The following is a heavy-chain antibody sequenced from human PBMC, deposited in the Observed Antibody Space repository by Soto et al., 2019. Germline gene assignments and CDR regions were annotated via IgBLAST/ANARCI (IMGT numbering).Heavy chain of an antibody. CDR1: GFILSDVW. CDR3: TTDPHSTGTKY. CDR2: IKGKTEGGTT. Sequence: VGPLRLSCAASGFILSDVWMSWVRQAPGAGLEWVGRIKGKTEGGTTDYAAPVKGRFTTSRDASKKTLYLQMNSLKTEDTAVYYCTTDPHSTGTKYWGQGTLVTVSS. D-gene: IGHD1-1*01. V-gene: IGHV3-15*01. J-gene: IGHJ4*02.